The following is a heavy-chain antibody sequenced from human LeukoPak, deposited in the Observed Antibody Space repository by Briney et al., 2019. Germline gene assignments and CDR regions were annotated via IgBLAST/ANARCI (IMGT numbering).Heavy chain of an antibody. CDR2: IYYSGST. J-gene: IGHJ4*02. CDR3: ARTMETGLDY. V-gene: IGHV4-59*08. CDR1: GGSISSYY. D-gene: IGHD1-14*01. Sequence: SETLSLTCTVSGGSISSYYWSWIRQPPGKGLEWIGYIYYSGSTNYNPSLKSRVTISVDTSKNQFSLKLSSVTAADTAVYYCARTMETGLDYWGQGTLVTVSS.